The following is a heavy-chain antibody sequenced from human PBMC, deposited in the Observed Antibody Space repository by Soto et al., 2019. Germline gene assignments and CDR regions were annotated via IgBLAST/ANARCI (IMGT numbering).Heavy chain of an antibody. CDR3: AHAEGSGSSNDYYYYYGMDV. Sequence: SQTLSLTCTISGDSVSNNSAAWNWIRQFPSRGLEWLGRTYYRSKWYNDYAVSVKSRITINPDTSKNQFSLQLNSVTPEDTAVYYCAHAEGSGSSNDYYYYYGMDVWGQGTTVTVSS. CDR1: GDSVSNNSAA. V-gene: IGHV6-1*01. D-gene: IGHD1-26*01. CDR2: TYYRSKWYN. J-gene: IGHJ6*02.